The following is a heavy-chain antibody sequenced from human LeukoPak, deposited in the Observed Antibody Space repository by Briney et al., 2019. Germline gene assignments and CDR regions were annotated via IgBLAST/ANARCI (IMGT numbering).Heavy chain of an antibody. J-gene: IGHJ6*03. CDR3: ARGHYYDSSGYYDPYYYYYYMDV. CDR2: INHSGST. V-gene: IGHV4-34*01. D-gene: IGHD3-22*01. CDR1: GGSFSGYY. Sequence: SETLSLTCAVYGGSFSGYYWSWIRQPPGKGLEWIGEINHSGSTNYNPSLKSRVTISVDTSKNQFSLKLSSVTAADTAVYYCARGHYYDSSGYYDPYYYYYYMDVWGKGTTVTVSS.